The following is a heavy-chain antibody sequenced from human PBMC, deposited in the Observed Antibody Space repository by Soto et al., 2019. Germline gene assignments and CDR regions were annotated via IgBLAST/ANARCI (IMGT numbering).Heavy chain of an antibody. J-gene: IGHJ4*02. CDR1: GGSFSGYY. CDR3: ARKTGIRYYFEY. CDR2: INHSGST. Sequence: SETLSLTCAVYGGSFSGYYWSWIRQPPGKGLEWIGEINHSGSTNQNPSLKSRVTISVDTSKNQFSLKVSSVTAADTAVYYCARKTGIRYYFEYWGQGMLVTVSS. D-gene: IGHD3-10*01. V-gene: IGHV4-34*01.